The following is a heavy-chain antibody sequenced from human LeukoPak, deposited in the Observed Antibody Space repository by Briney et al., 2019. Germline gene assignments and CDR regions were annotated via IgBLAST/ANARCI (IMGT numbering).Heavy chain of an antibody. V-gene: IGHV4-4*07. D-gene: IGHD6-13*01. Sequence: SETLTLTCTVSGGSIVSSYLSWIRQPAGKGLEWIGRIYTSGSTNYNPSLKSRVTMSVDTSKNQFYLKLSSVTAADTAVYYCARASRYSSSAPFDYWGQGTLVTVSS. J-gene: IGHJ4*02. CDR2: IYTSGST. CDR1: GGSIVSSY. CDR3: ARASRYSSSAPFDY.